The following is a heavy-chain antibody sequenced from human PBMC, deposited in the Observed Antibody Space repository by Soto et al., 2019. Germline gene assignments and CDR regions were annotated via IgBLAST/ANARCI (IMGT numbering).Heavy chain of an antibody. V-gene: IGHV3-9*01. J-gene: IGHJ4*02. CDR2: ISWNSGSI. Sequence: EVQLVESGGGLVQPGRSLRLSCAASGFTFDDYAMHWVRQAPGKGLEWVAGISWNSGSIGYADSVKGRFTISRDNAKNSLYLQMNSLRAEDRALYYCAKDITGFGRGWSGPFDYWGQGTLVTVSS. CDR1: GFTFDDYA. D-gene: IGHD6-19*01. CDR3: AKDITGFGRGWSGPFDY.